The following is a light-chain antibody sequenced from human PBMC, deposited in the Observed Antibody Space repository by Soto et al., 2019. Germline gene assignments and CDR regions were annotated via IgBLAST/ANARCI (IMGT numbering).Light chain of an antibody. CDR1: SSDVGGYNY. CDR2: DVS. Sequence: QSVLTQPRSVSGSPGQSVTISCTGTSSDVGGYNYVSWYQQHPGKAPKLMIYDVSQRPSGVPNRFSGSKSDNMASLIISGLQAEDEADYYCCSYAGTYTWVFGGGTKLTVL. J-gene: IGLJ3*02. V-gene: IGLV2-11*01. CDR3: CSYAGTYTWV.